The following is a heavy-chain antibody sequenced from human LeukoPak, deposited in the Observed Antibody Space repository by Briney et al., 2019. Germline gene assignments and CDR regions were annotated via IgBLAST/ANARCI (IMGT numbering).Heavy chain of an antibody. Sequence: ASVKISCKASGYTFTSNYMHWARQAPGQGLEWMGVIHPSGSSTNYAQKFQGRVIMTKDTSTSTVYIELNSLKSEDTAVYYCARMDMDTAMVTNYLDHWGQGTLVTVSS. CDR1: GYTFTSNY. D-gene: IGHD5-18*01. V-gene: IGHV1-46*01. CDR2: IHPSGSST. CDR3: ARMDMDTAMVTNYLDH. J-gene: IGHJ4*02.